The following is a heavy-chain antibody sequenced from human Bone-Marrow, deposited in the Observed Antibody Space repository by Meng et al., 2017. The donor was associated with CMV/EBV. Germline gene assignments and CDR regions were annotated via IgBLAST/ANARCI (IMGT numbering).Heavy chain of an antibody. CDR1: GFTFSNYE. J-gene: IGHJ4*02. Sequence: GESLKISCAASGFTFSNYEMNWVRQAPGKGLEWVSYISASGSTIYYADSVKGRFTISRDNAKNSLFLQMNSLRAEDTAVYYCARDSPPLDYWGQGTPVTASS. CDR2: ISASGSTI. V-gene: IGHV3-48*03. CDR3: ARDSPPLDY.